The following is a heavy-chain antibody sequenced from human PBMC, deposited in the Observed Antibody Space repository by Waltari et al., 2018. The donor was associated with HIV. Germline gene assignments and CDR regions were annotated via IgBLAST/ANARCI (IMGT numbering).Heavy chain of an antibody. J-gene: IGHJ4*02. CDR1: GFTISNYW. CDR3: VAEWWYAVPGY. Sequence: EVQLVESGGGLVQPGGSLRLSWVASGFTISNYWMSWVRQAPGKGLEWVANVKQDGSDTYYADSVKGRFTIFRDDAENLIYLQMNSLRAGDTAVYYCVAEWWYAVPGYWGQGTLVTV. CDR2: VKQDGSDT. V-gene: IGHV3-7*01. D-gene: IGHD2-15*01.